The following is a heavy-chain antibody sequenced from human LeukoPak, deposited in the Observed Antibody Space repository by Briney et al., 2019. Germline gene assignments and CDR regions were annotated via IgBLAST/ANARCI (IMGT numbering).Heavy chain of an antibody. CDR3: ARVPSVKYFDL. CDR1: GFSFRSSY. V-gene: IGHV3-53*01. Sequence: GGSLRLSCAASGFSFRSSYMSWVRQAPGKGLEWVSVIYSGGSTYYAGSVKGRFTISRDNSKNTLYLQINSLRAEDTAVYYCARVPSVKYFDLWGRGTLVTVSS. J-gene: IGHJ2*01. CDR2: IYSGGST. D-gene: IGHD5/OR15-5a*01.